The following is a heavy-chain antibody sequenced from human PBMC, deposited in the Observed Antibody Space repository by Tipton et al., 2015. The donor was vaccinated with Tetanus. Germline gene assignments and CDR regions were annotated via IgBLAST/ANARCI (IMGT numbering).Heavy chain of an antibody. D-gene: IGHD1-26*01. J-gene: IGHJ6*02. CDR2: IYYSGGT. CDR1: GGSISSYY. CDR3: ARASGSHPSYYYYAADV. V-gene: IGHV4-59*08. Sequence: TLSLTCTVSGGSISSYYWSWIRQPPGKGLEWIGYIYYSGGTNYNPSLKSRVTILVDTSKNQFSLKVSSVTAADTAVYFCARASGSHPSYYYYAADVWGQGTTVTVSS.